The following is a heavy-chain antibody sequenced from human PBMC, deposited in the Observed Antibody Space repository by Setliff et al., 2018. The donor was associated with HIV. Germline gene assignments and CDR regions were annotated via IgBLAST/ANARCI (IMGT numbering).Heavy chain of an antibody. V-gene: IGHV4-59*08. Sequence: SETLSLTCTVSGGSISSYYWSWIRQPPGKGLEWIGYIYNSGRTNYNPSLKSQVTISVDTSKKQFSLKLSSVTAADTAVYYCARAITFHDAFDIWGQGTMVTVSS. CDR2: IYNSGRT. J-gene: IGHJ3*02. CDR3: ARAITFHDAFDI. CDR1: GGSISSYY. D-gene: IGHD1-20*01.